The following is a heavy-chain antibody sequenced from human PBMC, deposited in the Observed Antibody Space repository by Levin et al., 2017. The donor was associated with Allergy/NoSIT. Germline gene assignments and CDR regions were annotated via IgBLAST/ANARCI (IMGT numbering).Heavy chain of an antibody. CDR3: ARVAMVLGGLAYFDY. J-gene: IGHJ4*02. CDR1: GGTFSSYA. V-gene: IGHV1-69*13. D-gene: IGHD5-18*01. Sequence: SVKVSCKASGGTFSSYAISWVRQAPGQGLEWMGGIIPMFGAANYAQKFQGRVTITADESTSTAYMELSSLRSEDTAVYYCARVAMVLGGLAYFDYWGQGTLVTVSS. CDR2: IIPMFGAA.